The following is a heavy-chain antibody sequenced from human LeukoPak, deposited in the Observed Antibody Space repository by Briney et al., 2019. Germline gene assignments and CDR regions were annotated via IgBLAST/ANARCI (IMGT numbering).Heavy chain of an antibody. J-gene: IGHJ5*02. CDR1: GCTFSSYT. Sequence: SVKVSCKASGCTFSSYTISWVRQAPGQGLEWMGRIIPIHGIANYAQKLQGRVTITADKSTSTAYMELSSLRSEDTAVYYCASLSQSSHQFPFDPWGQGTLVTVSS. D-gene: IGHD2-2*01. V-gene: IGHV1-69*02. CDR2: IIPIHGIA. CDR3: ASLSQSSHQFPFDP.